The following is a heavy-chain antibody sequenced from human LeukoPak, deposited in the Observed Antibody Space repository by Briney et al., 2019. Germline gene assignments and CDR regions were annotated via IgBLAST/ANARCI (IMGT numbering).Heavy chain of an antibody. CDR1: GFTFSNYA. D-gene: IGHD1-26*01. CDR3: ANFGPGTYRDY. V-gene: IGHV3-23*01. Sequence: GGSLRLSCAASGFTFSNYAMSWVRQAPGKGLEWVSGISGSDGSTYYADSVKGRFTIPRDNSKNTPYLQMNSLRAEDTAVYWCANFGPGTYRDYWGQGTLVTVSS. CDR2: ISGSDGST. J-gene: IGHJ4*02.